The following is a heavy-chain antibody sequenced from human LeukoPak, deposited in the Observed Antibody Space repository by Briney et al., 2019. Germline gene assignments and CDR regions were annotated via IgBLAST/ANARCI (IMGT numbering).Heavy chain of an antibody. D-gene: IGHD6-13*01. Sequence: SETLSLTCSVSGSSIDSHYWSWIRQSPGKGLEWIGYVFNGGSTNYNPSLKSRVTMSLDTSRDQFSLRLSSVTAADTAIYYCASRPADSTWYGVFDYWSQGTLVTVSS. V-gene: IGHV4-59*11. CDR1: GSSIDSHY. CDR3: ASRPADSTWYGVFDY. CDR2: VFNGGST. J-gene: IGHJ4*02.